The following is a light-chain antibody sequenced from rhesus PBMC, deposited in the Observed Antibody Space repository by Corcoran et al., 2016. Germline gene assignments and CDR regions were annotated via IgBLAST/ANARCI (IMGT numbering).Light chain of an antibody. CDR2: KAS. V-gene: IGKV1-21*01. CDR1: QGISSW. CDR3: QQYNSAPWT. Sequence: DIQMTQSPSSLSASVGDRVTITCRASQGISSWLAWYQQKPGKAPKLLIYKASRLQSGVPPRVIGRGSGTDVTLTLSSLQPEDFATYDLQQYNSAPWTFGQGTKVEIK. J-gene: IGKJ1*01.